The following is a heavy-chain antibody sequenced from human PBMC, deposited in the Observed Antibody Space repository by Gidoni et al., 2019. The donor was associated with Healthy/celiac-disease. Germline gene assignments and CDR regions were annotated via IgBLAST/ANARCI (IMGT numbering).Heavy chain of an antibody. D-gene: IGHD4-17*01. Sequence: VQLQQWGAGLLKPSETLSLTCAVYGGSFSGYYWSWIRQPPGKGLEWIGEINHSGSTNYNPSLKSRVTISVDTSKNQFSLKLSSVTAADTAVYYCARGEGDYGDYVDYWGQGTLVTVSS. CDR3: ARGEGDYGDYVDY. V-gene: IGHV4-34*01. J-gene: IGHJ4*02. CDR1: GGSFSGYY. CDR2: INHSGST.